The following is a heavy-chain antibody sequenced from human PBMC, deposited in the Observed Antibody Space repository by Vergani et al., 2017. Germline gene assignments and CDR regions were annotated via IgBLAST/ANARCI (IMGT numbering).Heavy chain of an antibody. J-gene: IGHJ4*02. Sequence: QVQLVESGGGVVQPGGSLRLSCAASGFTFSSYGMHWVRPAPGKGLEWVAFIRYDGSNKYYADSVKGRFTISRDNSKNTLFLQMNSLRAEDTAVYYCARPYASSVYRDYWGQGTLVTVSS. CDR1: GFTFSSYG. D-gene: IGHD3-22*01. CDR2: IRYDGSNK. CDR3: ARPYASSVYRDY. V-gene: IGHV3-30*02.